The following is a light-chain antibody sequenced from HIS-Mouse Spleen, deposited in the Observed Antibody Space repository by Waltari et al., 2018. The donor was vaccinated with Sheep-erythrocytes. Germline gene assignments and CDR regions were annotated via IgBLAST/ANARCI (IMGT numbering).Light chain of an antibody. CDR2: DAS. Sequence: AIQLTQSPSSLSASVGDRVTITCRASQGIRSALAWYQQKPGKSPKLLIYDASSLESGVPSRFSGSGSGTDFTLTISSLQPEDFATYYCQQFNNYPRTFGQGTKVEIK. J-gene: IGKJ1*01. V-gene: IGKV1D-13*01. CDR1: QGIRSA. CDR3: QQFNNYPRT.